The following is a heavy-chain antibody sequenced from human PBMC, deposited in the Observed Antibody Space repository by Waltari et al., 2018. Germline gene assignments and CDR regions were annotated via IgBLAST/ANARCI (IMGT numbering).Heavy chain of an antibody. V-gene: IGHV4-39*01. Sequence: QLQLQESGPGLVKPSETLSLTCTVSGGSISTNYNWGWIRQPPGKGLEWMGNMQYRGSTFYNPSRKSRGTIFLDRSKNQFSLRLSSVGAADTAVYFCGRIAFGDDGGYFQHWGQGTLVTVSS. CDR2: MQYRGST. CDR3: GRIAFGDDGGYFQH. J-gene: IGHJ1*01. CDR1: GGSISTNYN. D-gene: IGHD4-17*01.